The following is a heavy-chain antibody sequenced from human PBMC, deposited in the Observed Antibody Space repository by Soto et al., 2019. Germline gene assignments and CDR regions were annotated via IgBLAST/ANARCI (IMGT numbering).Heavy chain of an antibody. Sequence: PGGSLRLSCAASGFTFSSYAMHWVRQAPGKGLEWVAVISYDGSIKYYADSVKGRFTISRDSSKNTLYLQMNSLRPEDTAVYYCARGAAERSGWPYYYYGMDVWGQGTTVTVSS. J-gene: IGHJ6*02. D-gene: IGHD6-19*01. CDR1: GFTFSSYA. V-gene: IGHV3-30*03. CDR2: ISYDGSIK. CDR3: ARGAAERSGWPYYYYGMDV.